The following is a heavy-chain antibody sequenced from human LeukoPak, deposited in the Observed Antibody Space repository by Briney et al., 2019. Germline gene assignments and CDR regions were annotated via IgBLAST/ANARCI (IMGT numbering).Heavy chain of an antibody. CDR3: ARHRLRSNWFDP. J-gene: IGHJ5*02. CDR1: GGSISSSSYY. Sequence: SETLSLTCTVSGGSISSSSYYWGWIRQPPGKGLEWIGSIYYSGSTYYNPSLKSRVTISVDTSKNQFSLKLSSVTAADTAVYYCARHRLRSNWFDPWGQGTLVTVSS. V-gene: IGHV4-39*01. CDR2: IYYSGST. D-gene: IGHD4-17*01.